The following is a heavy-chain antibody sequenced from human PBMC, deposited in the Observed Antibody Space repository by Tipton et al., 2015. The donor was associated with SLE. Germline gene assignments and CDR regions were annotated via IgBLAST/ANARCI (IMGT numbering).Heavy chain of an antibody. J-gene: IGHJ4*02. CDR1: GFTFSTYA. Sequence: PLRLSCAASGFTFSTYAMHWVRQAPGKGLEWVAVISYDGSNKYYADSVKGRFTISRDNSKNTLYLQMNSLRAEDTAVYYCARVLTLSYFDYWGQGTLVTVSS. CDR2: ISYDGSNK. V-gene: IGHV3-30*04. CDR3: ARVLTLSYFDY.